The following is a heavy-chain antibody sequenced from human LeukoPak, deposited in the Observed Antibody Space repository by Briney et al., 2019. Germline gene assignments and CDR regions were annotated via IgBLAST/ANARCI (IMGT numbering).Heavy chain of an antibody. V-gene: IGHV3-23*01. CDR3: AKLIGDYNGNSGS. J-gene: IGHJ4*02. CDR1: GFTFSTHA. Sequence: SGGSLRLSCAASGFTFSTHAMSWVRQVSGKGLEWVSSISDTGESTYYADYVKGRFTISRDNSKNTLYLQMNSLRAEDTAVYNCAKLIGDYNGNSGSRGQGTLVTVSS. CDR2: ISDTGEST. D-gene: IGHD4-23*01.